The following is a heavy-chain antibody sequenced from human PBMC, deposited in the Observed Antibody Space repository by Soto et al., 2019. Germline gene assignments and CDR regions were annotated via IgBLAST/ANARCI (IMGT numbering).Heavy chain of an antibody. D-gene: IGHD4-17*01. CDR3: ARMDGDYHYYGLDV. CDR2: FFSDAER. V-gene: IGHV2-26*01. J-gene: IGHJ6*02. Sequence: QVTLKESGPVLVKPTETLTLTCSVSGFSLTNGRMGVSWIRQPPWKALEWLAHFFSDAERSYSTSMQSRLNMYKDSSGSQVVLTMTNMAPADTATYFCARMDGDYHYYGLDVWGHGIAVTVSS. CDR1: GFSLTNGRMG.